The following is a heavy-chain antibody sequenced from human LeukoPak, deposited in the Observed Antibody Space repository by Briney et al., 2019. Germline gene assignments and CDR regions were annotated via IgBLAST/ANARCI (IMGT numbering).Heavy chain of an antibody. V-gene: IGHV3-7*01. Sequence: GGSLRLSCVASRFTFSNYWMSWVRQAPGKGLEWVANINQDGSKKPYADSMKGRFTISRDNAKESLYLQLNSLRADDTAVYYCANWGPHCVGDYCPALDSWGQGTLVTVSS. J-gene: IGHJ4*02. CDR3: ANWGPHCVGDYCPALDS. CDR1: RFTFSNYW. D-gene: IGHD2-21*02. CDR2: INQDGSKK.